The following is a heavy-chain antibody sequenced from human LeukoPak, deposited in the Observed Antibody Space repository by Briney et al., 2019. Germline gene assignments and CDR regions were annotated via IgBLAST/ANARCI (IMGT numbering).Heavy chain of an antibody. CDR3: ATAGNYRFDY. CDR1: GFTFSSYW. CDR2: MNSDGSST. V-gene: IGHV3-74*01. J-gene: IGHJ4*02. D-gene: IGHD1-7*01. Sequence: GGSLRLSCAASGFTFSSYWMHWVRQAPGKGLVWVSRMNSDGSSTSYADSVKGRFTISRDNAKNTLYLQMDSLRADDTAVYYCATAGNYRFDYWGQGTLVTVSS.